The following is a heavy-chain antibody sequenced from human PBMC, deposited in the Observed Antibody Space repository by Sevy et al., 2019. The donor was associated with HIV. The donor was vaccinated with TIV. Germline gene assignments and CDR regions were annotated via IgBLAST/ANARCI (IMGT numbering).Heavy chain of an antibody. CDR2: ISYDGSNK. CDR3: ENEKPQPYYDCWTGCYKGPFDY. V-gene: IGHV3-30-3*02. Sequence: GGSLRLSCAASGFTFSSYAMHWVRQAPGKGLEWVAVISYDGSNKYYPAPVKGRFTISREKAKNTLYLQMNSLRAEDTAVYYCENEKPQPYYDCWTGCYKGPFDYWGQGTLVTVSS. CDR1: GFTFSSYA. D-gene: IGHD3-3*01. J-gene: IGHJ4*02.